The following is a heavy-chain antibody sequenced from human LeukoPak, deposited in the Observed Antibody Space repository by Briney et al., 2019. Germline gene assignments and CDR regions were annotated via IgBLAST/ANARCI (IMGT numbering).Heavy chain of an antibody. CDR2: IWYDGSNK. D-gene: IGHD4-23*01. J-gene: IGHJ4*02. CDR1: GFTFSSYG. CDR3: AYGGNSPFDY. Sequence: PGRSLRLSCAASGFTFSSYGMHWVRQAPGKGLEWVAVIWYDGSNKYYADSVKGRFTISRDNSKNTLYLQMNSLRAEDTAVYYCAYGGNSPFDYWGQGTLVTVSS. V-gene: IGHV3-33*01.